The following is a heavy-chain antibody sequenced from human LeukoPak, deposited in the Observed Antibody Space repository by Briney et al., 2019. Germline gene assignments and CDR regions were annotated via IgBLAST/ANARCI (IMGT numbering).Heavy chain of an antibody. D-gene: IGHD4-11*01. Sequence: SETLSLTFTVSGDSIRTSSHYWGWIRQPPGGGLERIGSFHYVGSTYYNPSLQSRVTISLVSSKNQFSLRLSSVTAADTGLYYCARHADDYSNPLDYWGQGSPVTVSS. CDR2: FHYVGST. J-gene: IGHJ4*02. CDR3: ARHADDYSNPLDY. V-gene: IGHV4-39*01. CDR1: GDSIRTSSHY.